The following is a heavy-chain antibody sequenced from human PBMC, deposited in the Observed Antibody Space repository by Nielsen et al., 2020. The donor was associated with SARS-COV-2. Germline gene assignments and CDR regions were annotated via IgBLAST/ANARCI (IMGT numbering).Heavy chain of an antibody. J-gene: IGHJ3*02. Sequence: ASVKVSCKASGGTFSSYAISWVRQAPGQRLEWMGWINAGNGNTKYSQKFQGGVTITRDTSASTAYMELSSLRSEDTAVYYCASLSYGSGSMAFDIWGQGTMVTVSS. D-gene: IGHD3-10*01. CDR3: ASLSYGSGSMAFDI. V-gene: IGHV1-3*01. CDR2: INAGNGNT. CDR1: GGTFSSYA.